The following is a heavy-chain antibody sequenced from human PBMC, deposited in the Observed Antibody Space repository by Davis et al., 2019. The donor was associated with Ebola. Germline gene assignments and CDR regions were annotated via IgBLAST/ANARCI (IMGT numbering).Heavy chain of an antibody. J-gene: IGHJ4*02. CDR2: IWYDGSNK. D-gene: IGHD4-17*01. CDR1: GFTFSSYG. Sequence: SLNISCAASGFTFSSYGMHWVRQAPGKGLEWVAVIWYDGSNKYYADSVKGRFTISRDNSKNTLYLQMNSLRAEETAVYYCVRAYYGASYWGQGTLVTVSS. V-gene: IGHV3-33*01. CDR3: VRAYYGASY.